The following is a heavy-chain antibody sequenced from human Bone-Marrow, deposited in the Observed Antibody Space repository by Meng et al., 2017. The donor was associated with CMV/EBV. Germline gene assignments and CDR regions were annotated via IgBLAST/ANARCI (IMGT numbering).Heavy chain of an antibody. D-gene: IGHD6-6*01. CDR3: AKGGIAALYYYYGMDV. J-gene: IGHJ6*02. CDR1: GFTFDDYA. V-gene: IGHV3-9*01. Sequence: GGSLRLSCAASGFTFDDYAMHWVRQAPGKGLEWVSGISWNSGSIGYADSVKGRFTISRDNAKNSLYLQMNSLRAEDTALYYCAKGGIAALYYYYGMDVWGQGTTVTVSS. CDR2: ISWNSGSI.